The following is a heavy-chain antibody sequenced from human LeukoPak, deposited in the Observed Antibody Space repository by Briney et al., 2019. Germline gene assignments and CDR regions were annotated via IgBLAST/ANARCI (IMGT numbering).Heavy chain of an antibody. V-gene: IGHV3-53*01. CDR3: ARARRVGSYFWDY. J-gene: IGHJ4*02. Sequence: GGSLRLSCAASGFTVSSNYMSWVRQAPGKGLEWVSVIYSGGSTYYADSVKGRFTISRDNSKNTLYLQMNSLRAEDTAVYYCARARRVGSYFWDYWGQGTLVTVSS. CDR2: IYSGGST. CDR1: GFTVSSNY. D-gene: IGHD3-10*01.